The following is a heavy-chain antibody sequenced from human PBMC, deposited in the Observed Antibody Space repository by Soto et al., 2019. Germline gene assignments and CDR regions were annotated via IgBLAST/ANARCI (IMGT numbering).Heavy chain of an antibody. CDR3: ARARGITIFVVDS. CDR2: IYYSGST. J-gene: IGHJ4*02. Sequence: TLSLTCTVSGGSISSYYWSWIRQPPGKGLEWIGYIYYSGSTNYNPSLKSRVTISVDTSKNQFSLKLSSVTAADTAVYYCARARGITIFVVDSWGQGTLVTVSS. CDR1: GGSISSYY. V-gene: IGHV4-59*01. D-gene: IGHD3-3*01.